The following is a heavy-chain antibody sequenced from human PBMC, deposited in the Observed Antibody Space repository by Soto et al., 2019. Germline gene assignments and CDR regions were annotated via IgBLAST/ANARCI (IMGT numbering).Heavy chain of an antibody. Sequence: ASVKVSCKASGGTFSSYAISWVRQAPGQGLEWMGGIIPIFGTANYAQKFQGRVTITADESTSTAYMELSSLRSEDTAVYYCARDRVPRGYSYGPTDYWGKGTLVTVSS. CDR3: ARDRVPRGYSYGPTDY. V-gene: IGHV1-69*13. CDR2: IIPIFGTA. D-gene: IGHD5-18*01. J-gene: IGHJ4*02. CDR1: GGTFSSYA.